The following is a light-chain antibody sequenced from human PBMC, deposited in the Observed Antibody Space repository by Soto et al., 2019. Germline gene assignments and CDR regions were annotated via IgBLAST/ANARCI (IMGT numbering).Light chain of an antibody. CDR1: SSDVGGYNY. Sequence: QSALTQPASVSGSPGQSITISCTGTSSDVGGYNYVSWYQQHPGKAPKLMIYDVSNRPSGGSNRFSGSKSDNTASLTISGLQAEDEADYYCSSYTSSSTLVVFGGGTKVTVL. V-gene: IGLV2-14*01. J-gene: IGLJ2*01. CDR3: SSYTSSSTLVV. CDR2: DVS.